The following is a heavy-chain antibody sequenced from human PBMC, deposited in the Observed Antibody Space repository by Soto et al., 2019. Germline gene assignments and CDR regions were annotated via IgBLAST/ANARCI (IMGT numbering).Heavy chain of an antibody. J-gene: IGHJ6*02. CDR2: IYYSGST. Sequence: SETLSLTCTVSGGSISSYYWSWIRQPPGKGLEWIGYIYYSGSTNYNPSLKSRVTISVDTSKNQFSLKLSSVTAADTAVYYCARHLRAAKSGSSLYGMDVWGQGTTVTVSS. CDR1: GGSISSYY. CDR3: ARHLRAAKSGSSLYGMDV. D-gene: IGHD3-10*01. V-gene: IGHV4-59*08.